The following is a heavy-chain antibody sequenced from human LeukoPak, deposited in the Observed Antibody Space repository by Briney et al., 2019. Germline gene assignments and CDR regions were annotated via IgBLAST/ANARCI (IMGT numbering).Heavy chain of an antibody. CDR3: ARRYTYGSDFDH. CDR2: INPVTGKT. Sequence: ASVRVSCKASGYTFTSYDINWVRQAHGQGLEWMGWINPVTGKTGYAQKFQGRVTVTSNSSINTAYMDLSGLRSEDTAVYFCARRYTYGSDFDHWGQGTLVTVSS. D-gene: IGHD5-18*01. J-gene: IGHJ4*02. V-gene: IGHV1-8*01. CDR1: GYTFTSYD.